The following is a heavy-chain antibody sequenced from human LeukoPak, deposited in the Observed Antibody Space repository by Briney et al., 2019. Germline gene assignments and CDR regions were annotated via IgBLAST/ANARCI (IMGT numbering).Heavy chain of an antibody. Sequence: SETLSLTCSVSGGSVSRGSYYWSWIRQPPGQTLEWIGYINYSGSTNFNPSLKSRVTISKDTSENQFSLKLSSMTAADTAVYFCARETILRAANWFDPWGQGTLVTVSS. CDR2: INYSGST. CDR3: ARETILRAANWFDP. CDR1: GGSVSRGSYY. D-gene: IGHD3-3*01. V-gene: IGHV4-61*01. J-gene: IGHJ5*02.